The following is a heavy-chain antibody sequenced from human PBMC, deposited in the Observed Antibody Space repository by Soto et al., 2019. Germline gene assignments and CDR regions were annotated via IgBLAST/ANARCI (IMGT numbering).Heavy chain of an antibody. D-gene: IGHD2-2*01. CDR2: IIPIFGTA. CDR3: ARAEGYCSSTSCYRGYFDY. Sequence: ASVKVSCKASGGTFSSYAISWVRQAPGQGLEWMGGIIPIFGTANYAQKSQGRVTITADESTSTAYMELSSLRSEDTAVYYCARAEGYCSSTSCYRGYFDYWGQGTLVTVSS. J-gene: IGHJ4*02. V-gene: IGHV1-69*13. CDR1: GGTFSSYA.